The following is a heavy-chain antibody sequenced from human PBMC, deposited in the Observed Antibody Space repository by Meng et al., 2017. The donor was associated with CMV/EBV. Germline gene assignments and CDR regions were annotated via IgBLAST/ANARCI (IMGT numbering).Heavy chain of an antibody. CDR3: ARGGNWFDP. Sequence: QGELMQWGSGLLKPSDTLSLTCAVYGGSFSGYYWSWIRQPPGKGLEWIGEINHSGSTNYNPSLKSRVTISVDTSKNQFSLKLSSVTAADTAVYYCARGGNWFDPWGQGTLVTVFS. CDR1: GGSFSGYY. J-gene: IGHJ5*02. V-gene: IGHV4-34*01. CDR2: INHSGST.